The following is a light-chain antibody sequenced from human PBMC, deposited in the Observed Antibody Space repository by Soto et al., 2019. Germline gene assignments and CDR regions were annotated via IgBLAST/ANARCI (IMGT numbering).Light chain of an antibody. CDR1: QSVTASY. CDR2: GAS. V-gene: IGKV3-20*01. J-gene: IGKJ2*01. Sequence: EIVLTQSPGTLSLSPGERATLSCRASQSVTASYLAWYQQKPGQAPRLLIYGASIRATAIPDRFSGSGSGTDFTLTISRLEPEDFAVYFCHQYGVSSGTFGQGTTLEIK. CDR3: HQYGVSSGT.